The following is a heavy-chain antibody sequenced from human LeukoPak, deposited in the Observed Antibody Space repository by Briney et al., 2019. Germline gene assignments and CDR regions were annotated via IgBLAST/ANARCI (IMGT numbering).Heavy chain of an antibody. Sequence: GGSLRLSCAASGFTFSSYGMHWVRRAPGKGLEWVAVISYDGSNKYYADSVKGRFTISRDNSKNTLYLQMNSLRAEDTAVYYCXKXGSYPTSIDYWGQGTLVTVSS. J-gene: IGHJ4*02. CDR3: XKXGSYPTSIDY. V-gene: IGHV3-30*18. CDR2: ISYDGSNK. CDR1: GFTFSSYG. D-gene: IGHD1-26*01.